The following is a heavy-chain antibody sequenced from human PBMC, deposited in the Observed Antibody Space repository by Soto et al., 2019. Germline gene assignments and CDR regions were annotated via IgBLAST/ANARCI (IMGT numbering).Heavy chain of an antibody. D-gene: IGHD3-22*01. J-gene: IGHJ1*01. CDR1: GGSISSSNW. V-gene: IGHV4-4*02. CDR3: ARGRGVWDYDSPGYTRYFQP. CDR2: IYHSGST. Sequence: QVQLQESGPGLVKPSGTLSLTCAVSGGSISSSNWWSWVRQPPGKGLEWIGEIYHSGSTNYNPSLKSPDTISVDKSPHQFSLKLSPVTAADTAVYSCARGRGVWDYDSPGYTRYFQPWGQGTLVTVSS.